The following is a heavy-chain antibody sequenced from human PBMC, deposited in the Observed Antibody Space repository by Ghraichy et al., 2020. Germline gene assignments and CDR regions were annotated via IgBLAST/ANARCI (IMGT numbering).Heavy chain of an antibody. V-gene: IGHV1-69*13. CDR2: IMPVSGAA. CDR1: RGMFSNHA. CDR3: ATLGYSYKLGTAVAGKLMDA. J-gene: IGHJ6*02. D-gene: IGHD5-18*01. Sequence: SVKVSCKPSRGMFSNHAISWVRQAPGQRLEWMGGIMPVSGAANYAPRFQGRVTITADESTNTAYMELRSLRSEDTAVFYCATLGYSYKLGTAVAGKLMDAWGQGTTVTVSS.